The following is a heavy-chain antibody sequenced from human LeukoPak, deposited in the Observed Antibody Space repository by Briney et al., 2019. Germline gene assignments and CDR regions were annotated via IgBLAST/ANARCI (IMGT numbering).Heavy chain of an antibody. CDR3: ASWIDY. V-gene: IGHV3-74*01. Sequence: GGSLRLSCAASGFTFSSYGMHWVRQAPGKGLEWVSFIYSDNTHYSDSVKGRFTISRDNAKNTLYLQMNSLRAEDTAVYYCASWIDYWGQGTLVTVSS. D-gene: IGHD5-12*01. CDR2: IYSDNT. J-gene: IGHJ4*02. CDR1: GFTFSSYG.